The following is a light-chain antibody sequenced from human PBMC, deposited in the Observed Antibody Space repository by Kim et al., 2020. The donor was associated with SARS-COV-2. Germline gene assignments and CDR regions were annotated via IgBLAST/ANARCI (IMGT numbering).Light chain of an antibody. J-gene: IGLJ2*01. CDR1: SLRSYY. CDR2: GKN. V-gene: IGLV3-19*01. Sequence: SSELTQDPAVSVALGQTVRITCQGDSLRSYYASWYQQKPGQAPVLVIYGKNNRTSGIPDRFSGSSSGNTASLTITGAQAEDEADYYCNSRDSSGIHAEVVFGGGTQRTVL. CDR3: NSRDSSGIHAEVV.